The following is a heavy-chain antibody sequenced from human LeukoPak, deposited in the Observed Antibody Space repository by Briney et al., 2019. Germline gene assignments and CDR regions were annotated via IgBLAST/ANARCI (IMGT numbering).Heavy chain of an antibody. V-gene: IGHV4-34*01. CDR1: GGSFSGYY. Sequence: PSETLSLTXAVYGGSFSGYYWSWIRQPPGKGLEWIGEINHSGSTNYNPSFKRRVTISVDTSKNQFSLKLSSVTAADTAVYYCARGSVWYSGSYYALWVRAFDIWGQRTMVTVSS. CDR3: ARGSVWYSGSYYALWVRAFDI. J-gene: IGHJ3*02. CDR2: INHSGST. D-gene: IGHD1-26*01.